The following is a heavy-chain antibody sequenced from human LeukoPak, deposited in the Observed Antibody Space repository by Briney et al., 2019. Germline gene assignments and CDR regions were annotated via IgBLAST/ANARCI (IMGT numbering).Heavy chain of an antibody. V-gene: IGHV1-18*01. CDR2: ISAYNGNT. J-gene: IGHJ5*02. Sequence: ASVKVSCKASGYTFTSYGISWVRQAPGQGLEWMGWISAYNGNTNYAQKLQGRVTMTTDTSTSTAYMELRSLRSDDTAVYYCARDNSYGLRAPATGYNWFDPWGQGTLVTVSS. D-gene: IGHD5-18*01. CDR1: GYTFTSYG. CDR3: ARDNSYGLRAPATGYNWFDP.